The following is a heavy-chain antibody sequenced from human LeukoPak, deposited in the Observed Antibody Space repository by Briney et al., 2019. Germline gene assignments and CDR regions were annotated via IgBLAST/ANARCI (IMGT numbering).Heavy chain of an antibody. V-gene: IGHV4-30-2*01. CDR2: IYHSGST. Sequence: PSETLSLTCAVSGGSISSGAYSWSWIRQPPGKGLEWIGYIYHSGSTYYNPSLNSRVTMSLDRSKNQFSLKVSSVTAADTAVYYCAALTTTAWYFDLWGRGTLVTVSS. J-gene: IGHJ2*01. CDR1: GGSISSGAYS. D-gene: IGHD1-26*01. CDR3: AALTTTAWYFDL.